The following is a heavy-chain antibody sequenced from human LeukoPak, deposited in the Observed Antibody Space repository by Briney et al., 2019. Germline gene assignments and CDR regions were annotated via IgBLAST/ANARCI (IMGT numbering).Heavy chain of an antibody. V-gene: IGHV3-74*01. CDR3: ASSTEWERLDY. J-gene: IGHJ4*02. Sequence: PGGSLRLSCAASGFTFSSYWMHWVRQAPGKGLVWVSRINSDGSSTSYADSVKGRSTISRDNAKNTLYLQMNSLRAEDTAVYYCASSTEWERLDYWGQGTLVTVSS. CDR2: INSDGSST. D-gene: IGHD1-26*01. CDR1: GFTFSSYW.